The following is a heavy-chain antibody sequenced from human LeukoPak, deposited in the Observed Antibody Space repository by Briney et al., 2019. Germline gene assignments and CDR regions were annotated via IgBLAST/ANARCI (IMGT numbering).Heavy chain of an antibody. D-gene: IGHD2-21*02. Sequence: GESLKISCKGSGYSFTSNWIGWVRQMPGKGLEWMGLIYPDDFDTTYSPSSQGQVSISADKSISTAYLQWSSLKTSDTAMYYCANLIGGDFAFDVWGQGTMVTVSS. V-gene: IGHV5-51*01. J-gene: IGHJ3*01. CDR2: IYPDDFDT. CDR3: ANLIGGDFAFDV. CDR1: GYSFTSNW.